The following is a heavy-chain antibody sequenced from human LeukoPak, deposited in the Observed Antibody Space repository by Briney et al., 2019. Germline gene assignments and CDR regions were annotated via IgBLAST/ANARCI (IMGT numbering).Heavy chain of an antibody. J-gene: IGHJ3*02. D-gene: IGHD3-3*01. CDR1: GFTFNIYW. CDR2: IKPDGSDV. CDR3: AGDRAQYYDDAFDI. Sequence: WGSPRLSCAASGFTFNIYWMSWVRQAPGKGLEWVANIKPDGSDVYYLDSVKGRFTISRDNAQNSLYLQMNTLRVEDTAVYYCAGDRAQYYDDAFDIWGQGTMVTVSS. V-gene: IGHV3-7*01.